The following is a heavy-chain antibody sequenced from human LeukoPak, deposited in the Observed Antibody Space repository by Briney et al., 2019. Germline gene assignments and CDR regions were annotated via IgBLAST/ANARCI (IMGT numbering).Heavy chain of an antibody. CDR3: AGGVGRVPYFDY. J-gene: IGHJ4*02. Sequence: GGSLRLSCAASGFTFSSYAMSWVRQAPGKGLEWVSAISGSGGSTYYADSVKGRFTISRDNSKNTLYLQMNSLRAEDTAVYYCAGGVGRVPYFDYWGQGTLVTVSS. CDR2: ISGSGGST. CDR1: GFTFSSYA. D-gene: IGHD2-8*01. V-gene: IGHV3-23*01.